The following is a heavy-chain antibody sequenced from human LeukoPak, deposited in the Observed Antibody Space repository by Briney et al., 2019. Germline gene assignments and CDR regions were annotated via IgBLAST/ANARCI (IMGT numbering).Heavy chain of an antibody. V-gene: IGHV4-59*01. D-gene: IGHD3-22*01. J-gene: IGHJ4*02. CDR2: IYYSGST. CDR1: GGSISGYY. Sequence: SETLSLTCTVSGGSISGYYWSWIRQPPGKGLEWIGYIYYSGSTNYNPSLKSRVTISVDTSKNQFSLKLSSVTAADTAVYYCARGVLPYYYDSSHYFDYWGQGTLVTVSS. CDR3: ARGVLPYYYDSSHYFDY.